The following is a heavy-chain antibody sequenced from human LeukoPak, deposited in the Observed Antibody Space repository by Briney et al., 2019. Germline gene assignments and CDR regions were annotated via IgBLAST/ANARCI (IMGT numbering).Heavy chain of an antibody. J-gene: IGHJ5*02. V-gene: IGHV1-69*13. CDR3: ARWGTLLPDHNWFYP. D-gene: IGHD1-1*01. CDR1: GGTFSSYA. CDR2: IIPIFGTA. Sequence: SVKVSCMASGGTFSSYAISWVRQAPGQGLEWIRGIIPIFGTANYAQKFQGRVTITADESTSTAYMELSSLRSEDTAVYYCARWGTLLPDHNWFYPWGQGTLVTVSS.